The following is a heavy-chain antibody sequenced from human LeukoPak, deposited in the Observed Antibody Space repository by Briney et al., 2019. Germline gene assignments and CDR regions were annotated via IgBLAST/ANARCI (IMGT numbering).Heavy chain of an antibody. D-gene: IGHD1-14*01. CDR1: GFTFSSYS. V-gene: IGHV3-21*01. CDR3: TRDPDKRWPLYYMDV. CDR2: ISSSSSYI. Sequence: TAGGSLRLSCAASGFTFSSYSMNTARHTPAKGLEWVSSISSSSSYIYYADSVKGRFTISRDNAKNSLYLQMNSLRAEDTAVYYCTRDPDKRWPLYYMDVWGKGTTVTASS. J-gene: IGHJ6*03.